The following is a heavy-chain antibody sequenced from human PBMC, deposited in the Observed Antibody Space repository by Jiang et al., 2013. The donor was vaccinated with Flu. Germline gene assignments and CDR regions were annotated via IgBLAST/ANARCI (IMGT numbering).Heavy chain of an antibody. CDR1: GYSISSGYY. Sequence: GPGLVKPSETLSLTCTVSGYSISSGYYWGWIRQPPGKGLEWIGSIYHSGSTYYNPSLKSRVTISVDTSKNQFSLKLSSVTAADTAVYYCARSEHIAAAGTVWFDP. CDR2: IYHSGST. J-gene: IGHJ5*02. D-gene: IGHD6-13*01. CDR3: ARSEHIAAAGTVWFDP. V-gene: IGHV4-38-2*02.